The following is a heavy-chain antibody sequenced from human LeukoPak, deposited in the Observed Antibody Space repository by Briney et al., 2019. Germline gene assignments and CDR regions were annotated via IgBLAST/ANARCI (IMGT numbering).Heavy chain of an antibody. J-gene: IGHJ5*02. CDR1: GFTFSSYD. Sequence: GGSLRLSCAASGFTFSSYDMHWVRQATGKGLEWVSAIGTAGDPYYPGSVKGRFTISRDNAKNSLYLQMNSLRAEDTAVYYCARVSGGSSSGPFDHSGQGTLVTVSS. V-gene: IGHV3-13*05. CDR2: IGTAGDP. D-gene: IGHD6-19*01. CDR3: ARVSGGSSSGPFDH.